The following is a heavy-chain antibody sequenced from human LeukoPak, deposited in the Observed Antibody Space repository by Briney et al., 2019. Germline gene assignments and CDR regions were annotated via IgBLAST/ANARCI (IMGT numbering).Heavy chain of an antibody. CDR2: IYYSGSTNGST. CDR3: ARERTPGSGLDY. J-gene: IGHJ4*02. D-gene: IGHD2-15*01. V-gene: IGHV4-61*01. CDR1: GGSVSSGSYY. Sequence: PSETLSLTCTVSGGSVSSGSYYWSWIRQPPGKGLEWIGYIYYSGSTNGSTNYNPSLKSRVTISIDTSKNQFSLKLSSVTATDTAVYYCARERTPGSGLDYWGQGTLVTVCS.